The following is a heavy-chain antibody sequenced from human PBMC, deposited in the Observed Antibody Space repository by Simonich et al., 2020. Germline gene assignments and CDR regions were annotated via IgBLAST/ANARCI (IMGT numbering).Heavy chain of an antibody. V-gene: IGHV1-2*06. CDR1: GYTFTVYY. CDR2: INPNSGGT. Sequence: GAEVKKPWASVKVSCKASGYTFTVYYMHWVRQAPGQGLEWMGRINPNSGGTNNEQKFQGRVTMTRDTSNSTAYLELSRLRSDDTAVYYCARVPGIYYNSGMDVWGQGTTVTVSS. D-gene: IGHD3-10*01. CDR3: ARVPGIYYNSGMDV. J-gene: IGHJ6*02.